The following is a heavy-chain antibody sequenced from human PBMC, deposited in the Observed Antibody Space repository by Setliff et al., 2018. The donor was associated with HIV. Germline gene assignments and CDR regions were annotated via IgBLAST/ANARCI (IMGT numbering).Heavy chain of an antibody. D-gene: IGHD4-17*01. CDR3: ARDYYGGFGDYDFGDYFDY. J-gene: IGHJ4*02. V-gene: IGHV3-7*03. CDR1: GFTFSTYA. CDR2: IKPDGSEK. Sequence: GGSLRLSCAASGFTFSTYAMNWVRQAPGKGLEWVANIKPDGSEKYYVDSVKGRFAISRDNAKNSLSLQMNSLRADDTAVYYCARDYYGGFGDYDFGDYFDYWGQGALVTVSS.